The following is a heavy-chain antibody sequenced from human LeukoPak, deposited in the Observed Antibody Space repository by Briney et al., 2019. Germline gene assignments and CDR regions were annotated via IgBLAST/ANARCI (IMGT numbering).Heavy chain of an antibody. D-gene: IGHD5-24*01. V-gene: IGHV3-74*01. CDR3: ARGERGSYHFEY. J-gene: IGHJ4*02. Sequence: SLRLSCAASGFTFSSYWMHWVRQAPGKGLVWVSRINSDESTTNYADSVKGRFTISRDNAKNTLYLQINSLRAEDTAVYYCARGERGSYHFEYWGQGTLVTVSS. CDR2: INSDESTT. CDR1: GFTFSSYW.